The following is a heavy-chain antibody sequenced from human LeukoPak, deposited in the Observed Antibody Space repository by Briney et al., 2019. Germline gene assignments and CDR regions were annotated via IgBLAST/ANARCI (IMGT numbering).Heavy chain of an antibody. J-gene: IGHJ4*02. V-gene: IGHV3-23*01. Sequence: GGSLRLSCAASRFTFSSYAMSWVRQAPGKGLEWVSGVSGSGDSTYYADSVKGRFTISRDNSKNTLYLQMNSLRAEDTAVYYCAKTLTMILVLRGGFDYWGQGALVTVSS. CDR2: VSGSGDST. CDR3: AKTLTMILVLRGGFDY. D-gene: IGHD3-22*01. CDR1: RFTFSSYA.